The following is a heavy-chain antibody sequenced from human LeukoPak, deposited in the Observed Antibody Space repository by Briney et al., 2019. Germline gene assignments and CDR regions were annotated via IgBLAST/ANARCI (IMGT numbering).Heavy chain of an antibody. CDR3: AREGVAGTGLDY. CDR1: GYTFSIYN. CDR2: INPSGGT. J-gene: IGHJ4*02. V-gene: IGHV1-46*01. D-gene: IGHD6-13*01. Sequence: ASVKVSCKASGYTFSIYNMHWVRQAPGQELEWMGIINPSGGTSYAQKLQGRITMTRDTSTSTLLMELSSLRSEDTAVYYCAREGVAGTGLDYWGQGTLVTVSS.